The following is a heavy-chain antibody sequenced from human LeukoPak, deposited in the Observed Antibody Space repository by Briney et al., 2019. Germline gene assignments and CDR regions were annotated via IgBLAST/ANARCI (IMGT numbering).Heavy chain of an antibody. V-gene: IGHV3-64D*06. CDR1: GFTLSNYA. CDR3: VSPSYGSGSYELDY. CDR2: ISSNGGST. Sequence: GGSLRLSCSVSGFTLSNYAMHWVRQAPGKGLEYVSSISSNGGSTYYADSVKGRFTISRDNSKNTLYLQMSSLRAEDTAVYYCVSPSYGSGSYELDYWGQGTLVTVSS. J-gene: IGHJ4*02. D-gene: IGHD3-10*01.